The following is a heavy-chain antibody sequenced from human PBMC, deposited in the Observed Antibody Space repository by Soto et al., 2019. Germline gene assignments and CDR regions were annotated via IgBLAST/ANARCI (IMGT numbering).Heavy chain of an antibody. CDR1: GGSISSGDYY. V-gene: IGHV4-30-4*01. CDR2: IYYSGST. J-gene: IGHJ6*02. D-gene: IGHD4-17*01. Sequence: QVQLQESGPGLVKPSQTLSLTCTVSGGSISSGDYYWSWIRQPPGKGLEWIGYIYYSGSTYYNPSLKSRVTISVDTSKNQFSLKLSSVTAADTAVYYCARAMTTHPDYYYYGMDVWGQGTTVTVSS. CDR3: ARAMTTHPDYYYYGMDV.